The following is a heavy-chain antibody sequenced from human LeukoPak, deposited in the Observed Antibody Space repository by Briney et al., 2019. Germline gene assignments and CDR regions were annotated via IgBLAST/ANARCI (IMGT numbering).Heavy chain of an antibody. V-gene: IGHV3-73*01. J-gene: IGHJ6*03. CDR1: GFTFSGSA. CDR3: TRRGYYYMDV. CDR2: IRSKANSYAT. Sequence: GGSLRLSCAASGFTFSGSAMHWVRQASGKGLEWVGRIRSKANSYATAYAASVKGRFTISRDDSKNTAYLQMSSLKTEDPAVYYCTRRGYYYMDVWGKGTTVTVSS.